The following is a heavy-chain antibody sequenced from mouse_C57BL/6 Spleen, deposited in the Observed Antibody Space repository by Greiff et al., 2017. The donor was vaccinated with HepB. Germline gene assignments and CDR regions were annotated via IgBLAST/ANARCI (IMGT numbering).Heavy chain of an antibody. D-gene: IGHD2-4*01. J-gene: IGHJ2*01. CDR3: ARGGLRGYFDY. Sequence: QVQLQQPGAELVKPGASVKLSCKASGYTFTSYWMQWVKQRPGQGLEWIGEIDPSDSYTNYNQKFKGKATLTVDTSSSTAYMQLSSLTSEDSAVYYWARGGLRGYFDYWGQGTTLTVSS. CDR2: IDPSDSYT. CDR1: GYTFTSYW. V-gene: IGHV1-50*01.